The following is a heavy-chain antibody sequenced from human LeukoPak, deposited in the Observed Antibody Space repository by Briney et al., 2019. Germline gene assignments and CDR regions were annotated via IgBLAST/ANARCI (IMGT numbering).Heavy chain of an antibody. CDR2: INPNSGDT. D-gene: IGHD3-10*01. CDR1: GYTFTGYY. CDR3: ARGDYYGSPKVVAA. Sequence: ASVKVSCKASGYTFTGYYMHWVRQAPGQGLEWMGCINPNSGDTNYAQKFQDRVTMTRDTSISTAYIELNLLRSDDTAVYYCARGDYYGSPKVVAAWGQGTLVTVSS. V-gene: IGHV1-2*02. J-gene: IGHJ5*02.